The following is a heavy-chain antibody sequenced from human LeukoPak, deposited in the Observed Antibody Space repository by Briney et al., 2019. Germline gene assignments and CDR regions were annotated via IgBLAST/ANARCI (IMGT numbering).Heavy chain of an antibody. Sequence: SQTLSLTCAVSGGSISSGGYSWSWIRQPPGKGLEWIGYIYHSGSTYYNPSLKSRVTISVDTSKNQFSLKLSSVTAADTALYYCARHRVGCRDIDYWGQGTLVTVSS. CDR1: GGSISSGGYS. CDR2: IYHSGST. CDR3: ARHRVGCRDIDY. V-gene: IGHV4-30-2*01. D-gene: IGHD5-12*01. J-gene: IGHJ4*02.